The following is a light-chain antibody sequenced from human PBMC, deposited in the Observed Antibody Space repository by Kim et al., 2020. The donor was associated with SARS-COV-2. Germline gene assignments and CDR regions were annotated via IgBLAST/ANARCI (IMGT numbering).Light chain of an antibody. CDR1: QTISRY. J-gene: IGKJ2*01. CDR3: QQSHSIPYT. CDR2: AAS. V-gene: IGKV1-39*01. Sequence: SASAGDSITLTCRASQTISRYLNWYQQKPGKAPNLLISAASTLQSGVPSRFSGGGSGTEFTLTINSLQPEDSATYYCQQSHSIPYTFGQGTKLEI.